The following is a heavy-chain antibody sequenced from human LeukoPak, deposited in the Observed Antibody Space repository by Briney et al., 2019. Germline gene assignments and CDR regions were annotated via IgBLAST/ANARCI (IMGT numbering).Heavy chain of an antibody. CDR2: ISSGGSTI. Sequence: GGSLRLSCAVSGFTFSDYYMSWIRQAPGKGLEWVSYISSGGSTISHADSVKGRFTISRDNAENSLYLQMSSLRAEDTAVYYCARRAAAGRCCDYWGQGTLVTVSS. CDR3: ARRAAAGRCCDY. J-gene: IGHJ4*02. CDR1: GFTFSDYY. D-gene: IGHD6-13*01. V-gene: IGHV3-11*01.